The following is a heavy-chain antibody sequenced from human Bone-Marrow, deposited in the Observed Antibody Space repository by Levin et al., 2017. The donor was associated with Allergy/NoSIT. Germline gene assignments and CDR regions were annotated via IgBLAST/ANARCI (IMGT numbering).Heavy chain of an antibody. J-gene: IGHJ4*02. CDR2: IQSRSDGATT. CDR1: GFNFNTAW. D-gene: IGHD3-3*01. CDR3: TTGGVFWSGFYQNF. V-gene: IGHV3-15*07. Sequence: PGGSLRLSCAASGFNFNTAWMNWVRQAPGKGLEWVGRIQSRSDGATTDYAAPVKDRFTISRDDSENTLYLQMSSLKIEDTAVYYCTTGGVFWSGFYQNFWGQGSLVTVSS.